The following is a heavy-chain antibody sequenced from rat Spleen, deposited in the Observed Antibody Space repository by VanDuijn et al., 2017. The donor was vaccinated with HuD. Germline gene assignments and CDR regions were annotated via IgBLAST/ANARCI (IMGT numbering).Heavy chain of an antibody. CDR2: MWRSGST. CDR1: GFSLTSYN. CDR3: ARADGYNSDYFDY. D-gene: IGHD1-9*01. V-gene: IGHV2-45*01. Sequence: QVQLKESGPGLVQPSETLSLTCTVSGFSLTSYNVPWVRQPPGKGLEWVGVMWRSGSTEYNSGLKSRLSISRDTSKNHIFLKMNSLQSEDTTTYYCARADGYNSDYFDYWGQGVMVTVSS. J-gene: IGHJ2*01.